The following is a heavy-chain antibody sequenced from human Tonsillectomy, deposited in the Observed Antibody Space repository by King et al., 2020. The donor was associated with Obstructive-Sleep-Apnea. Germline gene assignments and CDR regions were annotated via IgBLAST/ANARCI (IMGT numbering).Heavy chain of an antibody. CDR1: GFTFSNYA. V-gene: IGHV3-30*04. CDR3: ARDGVERRRPYYDGMDV. Sequence: VQLVESGGGVVQPGRSLRLSCAASGFTFSNYAMHWVRQAPGKGLEWVAVISYDGSNKYYGDSVRGRFTLSRDNSKNTLYLQMNSLRAEDMAVYYCARDGVERRRPYYDGMDVWGQGTTVTVSS. D-gene: IGHD1-1*01. CDR2: ISYDGSNK. J-gene: IGHJ6*02.